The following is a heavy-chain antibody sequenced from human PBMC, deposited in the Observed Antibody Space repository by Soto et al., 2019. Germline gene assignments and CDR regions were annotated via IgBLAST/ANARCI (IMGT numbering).Heavy chain of an antibody. CDR3: ARGGSGGSYFYYYYGMDV. Sequence: GGSLRLSCAASGFTFSIYGMHLVLQAPGKGLEWVAVIWYDGSNKYYADSVKGRFTISRDNSKNTLYLQMNSLRAEDTAVYYCARGGSGGSYFYYYYGMDVWGQGTTVTVSS. CDR1: GFTFSIYG. V-gene: IGHV3-33*01. CDR2: IWYDGSNK. J-gene: IGHJ6*02. D-gene: IGHD1-26*01.